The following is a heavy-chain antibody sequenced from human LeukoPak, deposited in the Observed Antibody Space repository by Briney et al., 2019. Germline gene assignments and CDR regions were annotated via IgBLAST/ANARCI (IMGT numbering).Heavy chain of an antibody. CDR1: GFTFSTYS. Sequence: GSLRLSCAASGFTFSTYSLAWVRQPPGKGLEWVSSISGSGDGSGDTTYYADSVKGRFTISRDNSKNTLYLQMNSLRAEDTAVYYCARGTSQLDVWGQGTTVTVSS. D-gene: IGHD3/OR15-3a*01. CDR3: ARGTSQLDV. CDR2: ISGSGDGSGDTT. J-gene: IGHJ6*02. V-gene: IGHV3-23*01.